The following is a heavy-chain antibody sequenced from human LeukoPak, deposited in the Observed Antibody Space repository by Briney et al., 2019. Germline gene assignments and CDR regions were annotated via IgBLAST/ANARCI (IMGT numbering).Heavy chain of an antibody. D-gene: IGHD3-10*01. CDR3: ASPQAGLLWFGEPPRAPRIDY. Sequence: GGSLRLSCAASGLTFSNSAMSWVRQAPGKGLEWVSDISGSGGSTYYADSVKGRFTISRDNSKNTLYLQMNSLRAEDTAVYYCASPQAGLLWFGEPPRAPRIDYWGQGTLVTVSS. CDR2: ISGSGGST. V-gene: IGHV3-23*01. J-gene: IGHJ4*02. CDR1: GLTFSNSA.